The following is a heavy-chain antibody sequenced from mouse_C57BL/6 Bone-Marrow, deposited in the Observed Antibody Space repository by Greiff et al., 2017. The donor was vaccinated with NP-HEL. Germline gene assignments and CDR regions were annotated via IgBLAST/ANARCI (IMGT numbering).Heavy chain of an antibody. V-gene: IGHV1-50*01. CDR3: AREGNHCSGSSDRWYFDV. CDR1: GYTFTSYW. Sequence: QVQLQQPGAELVKPGASVKLSCKASGYTFTSYWMQWVKQRPGQGLEWIGEIDPSDGDTNYNQKFKGKATLTVDTSSSTAYMQLSSLTSEDSAVYYWAREGNHCSGSSDRWYFDVWGTGTTVTVSS. J-gene: IGHJ1*03. D-gene: IGHD1-1*01. CDR2: IDPSDGDT.